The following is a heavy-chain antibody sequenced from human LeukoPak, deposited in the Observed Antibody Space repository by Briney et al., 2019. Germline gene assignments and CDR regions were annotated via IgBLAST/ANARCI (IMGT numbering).Heavy chain of an antibody. D-gene: IGHD6-13*01. CDR3: ARDGQQLVLGDFDY. Sequence: ASVKVSCKASGYTFTSYGISWVRKAPGQGLEWMGWISAYNGNTNYAQKLQGRVTMTTDTSTSTAYMELRSLRSDDTAVYYCARDGQQLVLGDFDYWGQGTLVTVSS. CDR1: GYTFTSYG. CDR2: ISAYNGNT. V-gene: IGHV1-18*01. J-gene: IGHJ4*02.